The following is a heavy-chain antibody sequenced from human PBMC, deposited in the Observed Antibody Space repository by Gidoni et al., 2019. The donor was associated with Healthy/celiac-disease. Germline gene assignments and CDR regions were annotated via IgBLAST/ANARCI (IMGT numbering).Heavy chain of an antibody. Sequence: EVQLVESGGGLVKPGGSLRLSCAASGFTFSSYSMNWVRQAPGKGLEWVSSISSSSSYIYYADSVKGRFTISRDNAKNSLYLQMNSLRAEDTAVYYCARIDGDYSNDRNWFDPWGQGTLVTVSS. D-gene: IGHD4-4*01. V-gene: IGHV3-21*01. CDR1: GFTFSSYS. J-gene: IGHJ5*02. CDR3: ARIDGDYSNDRNWFDP. CDR2: ISSSSSYI.